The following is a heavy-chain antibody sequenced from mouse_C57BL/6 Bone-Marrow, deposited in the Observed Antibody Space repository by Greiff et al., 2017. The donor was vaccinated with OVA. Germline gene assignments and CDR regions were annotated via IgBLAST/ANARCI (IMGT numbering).Heavy chain of an antibody. CDR1: GFSLTSYA. CDR3: ARIPDLLWYHYYAMDY. V-gene: IGHV2-9-1*01. D-gene: IGHD2-1*01. J-gene: IGHJ4*01. CDR2: IWTGGGT. Sequence: VQGVESGPGLVAPSQSLSITCTVSGFSLTSYAISWVRQPPGKGLEWLGVIWTGGGTNYNSALKSRLSISKDNSKSQVFLKMNSLQTDDTARYYCARIPDLLWYHYYAMDYWGQGTSVTVSS.